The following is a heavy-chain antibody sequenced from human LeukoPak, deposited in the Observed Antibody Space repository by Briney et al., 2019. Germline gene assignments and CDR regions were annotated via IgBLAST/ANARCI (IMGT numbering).Heavy chain of an antibody. J-gene: IGHJ3*02. CDR2: ISDGGGGT. Sequence: GGSLRLSCAASGFTFSSYGMSWVRQAPGKGLEWVSTISDGGGGTYYADSVKGRFTISRDNAKNSLYLQMNSLRAEDTAVYYCARPSWGSYRGRDAFDIWGQGTMVTVSS. CDR1: GFTFSSYG. V-gene: IGHV3-23*01. CDR3: ARPSWGSYRGRDAFDI. D-gene: IGHD1-26*01.